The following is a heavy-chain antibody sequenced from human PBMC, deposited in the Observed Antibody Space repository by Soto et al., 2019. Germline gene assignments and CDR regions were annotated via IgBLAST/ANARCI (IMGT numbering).Heavy chain of an antibody. V-gene: IGHV3-23*01. CDR1: GFTFRGYG. J-gene: IGHJ4*02. CDR3: AKDLVGSNADYFDY. D-gene: IGHD2-15*01. CDR2: ISSSGGST. Sequence: GVSLRLSWAAAGFTFRGYGMSWVRQAPGKGMEWVAAISSSGGSTYYADSVKGRFTISRDNSKNTLYLQMNSLRAEDAAVYYCAKDLVGSNADYFDYWGQGTLVTVSS.